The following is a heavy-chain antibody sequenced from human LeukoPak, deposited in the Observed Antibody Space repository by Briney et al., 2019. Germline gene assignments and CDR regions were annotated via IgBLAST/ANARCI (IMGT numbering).Heavy chain of an antibody. J-gene: IGHJ6*04. V-gene: IGHV3-23*01. CDR2: ISGSGGST. CDR3: AELGITMIGGV. Sequence: GGSLRLSCATSGFTFSSYAMSWVRQAPGKGLEWVSAISGSGGSTYYADSVKGRFTISRDNAKNSLYLQMNSLRAEDTAVYYCAELGITMIGGVWGKGTTVTISS. CDR1: GFTFSSYA. D-gene: IGHD3-10*02.